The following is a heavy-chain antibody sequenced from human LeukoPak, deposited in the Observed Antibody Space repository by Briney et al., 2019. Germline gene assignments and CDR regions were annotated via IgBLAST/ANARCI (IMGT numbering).Heavy chain of an antibody. CDR2: IYYSGST. CDR3: ASLGELYDSSGYYPIGAFDI. J-gene: IGHJ3*02. CDR1: GGSISSGGYY. D-gene: IGHD3-22*01. V-gene: IGHV4-31*03. Sequence: SQTLSLTCTVSGGSISSGGYYWSWIRQHPGKGLEWIGYIYYSGSTYYNPSLKSRVTISVDTSKNQFSLKLSSVTAADTAVYYCASLGELYDSSGYYPIGAFDIWGQGTMVTVSS.